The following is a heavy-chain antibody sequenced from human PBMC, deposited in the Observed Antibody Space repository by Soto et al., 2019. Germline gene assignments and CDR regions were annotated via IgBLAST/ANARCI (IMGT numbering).Heavy chain of an antibody. CDR3: ARHHSIYSSGWYFDY. CDR1: GYSFTTFG. Sequence: QVQLVQSGVEVKKPGASVKVSCKASGYSFTTFGITWVRQAPGQGLEWMGWNSAYNGNTEYAQRLQGRVTMDTDTSTNTAYMERTSLRSDDTAGYFCARHHSIYSSGWYFDYWGQGTLVTVSS. V-gene: IGHV1-18*01. J-gene: IGHJ4*02. D-gene: IGHD6-19*01. CDR2: NSAYNGNT.